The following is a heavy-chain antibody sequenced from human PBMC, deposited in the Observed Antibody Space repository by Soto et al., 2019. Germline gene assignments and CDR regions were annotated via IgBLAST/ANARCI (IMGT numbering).Heavy chain of an antibody. CDR2: ISYDGSNK. Sequence: QVQLVESGGGVVQPGRSLRLSCAASGFTFSSYAMHWVRQAPGKGLEWVAVISYDGSNKYYADSVKGRFTISRDNSKNTLYLQMNSLRAEDTAVYYCARPYYDYQYYYYYYGMDVWGQGTTVTVSS. V-gene: IGHV3-30-3*01. D-gene: IGHD3-16*01. CDR1: GFTFSSYA. CDR3: ARPYYDYQYYYYYYGMDV. J-gene: IGHJ6*02.